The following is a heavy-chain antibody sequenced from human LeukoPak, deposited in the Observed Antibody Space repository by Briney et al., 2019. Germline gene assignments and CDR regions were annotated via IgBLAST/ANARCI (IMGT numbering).Heavy chain of an antibody. CDR1: GYSISSGYY. CDR2: IYHSGST. CDR3: ARPAAAGTDYYYMDV. V-gene: IGHV4-38-2*02. J-gene: IGHJ6*03. Sequence: PSETLSLTCTVSGYSISSGYYWGWIRQPPGKGLEWIGSIYHSGSTYYNPSLKSRVTISVDTSKNQFSLKLSSVTAADTAVYYCARPAAAGTDYYYMDVWGKGTTVTVSS. D-gene: IGHD6-13*01.